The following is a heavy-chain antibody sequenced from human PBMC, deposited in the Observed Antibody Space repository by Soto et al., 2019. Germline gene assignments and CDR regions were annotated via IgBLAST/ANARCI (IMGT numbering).Heavy chain of an antibody. J-gene: IGHJ6*02. CDR1: GYRFTSYG. D-gene: IGHD3-22*01. CDR2: ISGYNGNT. V-gene: IGHV1-18*01. Sequence: GASVKVSCKASGYRFTSYGINWVRQAPGQGLEWMGWISGYNGNTNYVQKLQGRVTMTTDTSTSTAYMELRSLRSDDTAVYYCARDESSGYYRRESYHYGMDVWGQGTTVTVSS. CDR3: ARDESSGYYRRESYHYGMDV.